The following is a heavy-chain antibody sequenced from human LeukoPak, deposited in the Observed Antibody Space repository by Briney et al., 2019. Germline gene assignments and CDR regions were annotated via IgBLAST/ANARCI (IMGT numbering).Heavy chain of an antibody. Sequence: PGGSLRLSCAASGFTFSSYGMHWVRQAPGKGLEWVAVISYDGSNKYYADSVKGRFTISRDNSKNTLYLQMNSLRAEDTAVYYCAKEDGISSSSWWWGSGCSDYWGQGTLVTVSS. CDR1: GFTFSSYG. D-gene: IGHD6-13*01. V-gene: IGHV3-30*18. CDR3: AKEDGISSSSWWWGSGCSDY. J-gene: IGHJ4*02. CDR2: ISYDGSNK.